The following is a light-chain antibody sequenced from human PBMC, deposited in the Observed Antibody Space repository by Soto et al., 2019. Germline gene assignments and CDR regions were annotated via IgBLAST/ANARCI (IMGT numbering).Light chain of an antibody. CDR3: QQYGSSHT. CDR1: QNINSAY. Sequence: EIVLTQSPGTLSLSAGERATLSCRASQNINSAYFAWYQQKPCQAPSLLIFGASTRATGLPDRFSGSGAGAYFNLTISRLEPADFGVYYCQQYGSSHTFGQGTRLEIK. CDR2: GAS. V-gene: IGKV3-20*01. J-gene: IGKJ5*01.